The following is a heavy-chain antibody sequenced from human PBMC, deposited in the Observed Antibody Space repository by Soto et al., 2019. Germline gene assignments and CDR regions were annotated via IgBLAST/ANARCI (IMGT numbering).Heavy chain of an antibody. Sequence: EVQLLESGGDLVQPGGSLRLSCAASGFTFNDYALTWVRQVPGKGLEWVASLSSRGFSTHYAESVKGRFTISRDNIKNTVSLKINSLRAEFTTLYYCARDRAVDCSYCICLDAFDIWCQGTRGTVSS. CDR1: GFTFNDYA. V-gene: IGHV3-23*01. D-gene: IGHD2-15*01. CDR2: LSSRGFST. CDR3: ARDRAVDCSYCICLDAFDI. J-gene: IGHJ3*02.